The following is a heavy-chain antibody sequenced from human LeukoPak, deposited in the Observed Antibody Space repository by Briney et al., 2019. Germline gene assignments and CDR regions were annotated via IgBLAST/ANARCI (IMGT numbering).Heavy chain of an antibody. J-gene: IGHJ4*02. CDR2: ISSSGSTI. CDR3: ARVQSMNWQPYYFDY. Sequence: GGSLRLSCAASGFTFSDYYMSWIRQAPGKGLEWVSYISSSGSTIYYADSVKGRFTISRDNSKNTLYLQMNSLRAEDTAVYYCARVQSMNWQPYYFDYWGQGTLVTVSS. CDR1: GFTFSDYY. D-gene: IGHD1-1*01. V-gene: IGHV3-11*04.